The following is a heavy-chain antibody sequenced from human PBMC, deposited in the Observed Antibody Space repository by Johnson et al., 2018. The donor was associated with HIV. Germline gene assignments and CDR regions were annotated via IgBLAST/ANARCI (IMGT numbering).Heavy chain of an antibody. V-gene: IGHV3-7*03. CDR3: AWGSSGYYYRAFDI. Sequence: VQLVESGGGVVQPGRSLRLSCAASGFTFSSYWMSWVRQAPGEGLEWVANIKQDGSEKYYVASVKGRFTISRDSAKNSLYLQMNSLRAEDTALYYCAWGSSGYYYRAFDIWGQGTMVTVSS. D-gene: IGHD3-22*01. CDR2: IKQDGSEK. J-gene: IGHJ3*02. CDR1: GFTFSSYW.